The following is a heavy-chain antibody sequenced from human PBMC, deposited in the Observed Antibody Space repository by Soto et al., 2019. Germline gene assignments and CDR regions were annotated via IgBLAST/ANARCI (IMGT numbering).Heavy chain of an antibody. V-gene: IGHV3-23*01. CDR2: ISGSGSNI. CDR1: GFTFTNYA. D-gene: IGHD2-2*01. CDR3: TTFRFCTSTSCYGREGGY. J-gene: IGHJ4*02. Sequence: GGSLRLSCAASGFTFTNYAMTWVRQAPGKGLEWVSAISGSGSNIYYADSLEGRFAISRDNSKNTLNLQMDSLRAEDTAVYYCTTFRFCTSTSCYGREGGYWGLGTLVTVSS.